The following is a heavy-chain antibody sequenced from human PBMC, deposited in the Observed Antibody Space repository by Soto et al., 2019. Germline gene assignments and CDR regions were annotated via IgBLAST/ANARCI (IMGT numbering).Heavy chain of an antibody. V-gene: IGHV4-39*07. CDR1: GGSISSSSYY. J-gene: IGHJ4*02. D-gene: IGHD2-15*01. CDR3: TRRQGSYLDQ. Sequence: PSETLSLTCTVSGGSISSSSYYWGWIRQPPGKGLEWIGSIYYSGSTYYNPSLKSRVTISVDTSKKQFSLKLTSVTTADTAVYYCTRRQGSYLDQWGQGTLVTVSS. CDR2: IYYSGST.